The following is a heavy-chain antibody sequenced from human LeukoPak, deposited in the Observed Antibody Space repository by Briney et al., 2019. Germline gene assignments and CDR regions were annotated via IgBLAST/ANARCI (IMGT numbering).Heavy chain of an antibody. D-gene: IGHD2-21*01. J-gene: IGHJ4*02. CDR3: ARDGGGGGYVDYFDY. CDR1: GSTFSSSG. Sequence: RGSLRLSCTASGSTFSSSGMHWVRQAPGKGLDWVAIIWYDGSAKYYADSVKGRFTISRDNSKNTLYLQMNSLRAEDTAIYYCARDGGGGGYVDYFDYWGQGTLVTVSS. CDR2: IWYDGSAK. V-gene: IGHV3-33*01.